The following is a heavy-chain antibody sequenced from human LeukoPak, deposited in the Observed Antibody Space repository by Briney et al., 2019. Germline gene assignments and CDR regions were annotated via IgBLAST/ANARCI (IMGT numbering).Heavy chain of an antibody. CDR1: GFTFSSYA. D-gene: IGHD5-12*01. V-gene: IGHV3-23*01. CDR2: ISGSGGST. CDR3: AKHSGYDFFLVVFDY. Sequence: GGSLRLSCAASGFTFSSYAMSWVRQAPGKGLEWVSAISGSGGSTYYADSVKGRFTVSRDNSKNTLYLQMNSLRAEDTAVYYCAKHSGYDFFLVVFDYWGQGTLVTVSS. J-gene: IGHJ4*02.